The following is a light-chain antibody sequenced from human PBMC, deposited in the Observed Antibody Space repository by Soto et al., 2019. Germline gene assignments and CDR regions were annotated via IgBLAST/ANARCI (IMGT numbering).Light chain of an antibody. V-gene: IGKV3-11*01. CDR1: QSVSSY. Sequence: EIVLTQSPATLSLSPGERDNLSCRASQSVSSYLAWYQQKPGQAPRLLIYDASNRATGIPARFSGSGSGTDFTLTISSLEPEDFAVYYCQQRSNCLTFGGGTKVDIK. CDR3: QQRSNCLT. J-gene: IGKJ4*01. CDR2: DAS.